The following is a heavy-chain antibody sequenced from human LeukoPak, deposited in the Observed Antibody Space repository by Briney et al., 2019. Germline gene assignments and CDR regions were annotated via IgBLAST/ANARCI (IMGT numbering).Heavy chain of an antibody. CDR3: LRDSSGYYYAEYFQH. Sequence: AGGSLRLSCAASGFTFSSYAMSWVRQAPGKGLEWVSAISGSGGSTYYAGSVKGRFTISRDNSKNTLYLQMNSLRAEDTAVYYCLRDSSGYYYAEYFQHWGQGTLVTVSS. V-gene: IGHV3-23*01. J-gene: IGHJ1*01. CDR1: GFTFSSYA. D-gene: IGHD3-22*01. CDR2: ISGSGGST.